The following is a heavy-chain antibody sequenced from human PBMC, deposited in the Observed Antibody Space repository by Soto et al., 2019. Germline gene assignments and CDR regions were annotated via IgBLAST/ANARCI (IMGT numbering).Heavy chain of an antibody. Sequence: GGSLRLSCAASGFTVSSNYMSWVRQAPGKGLEWVSVIYSGGSTYYADSVKGRFTISRDNSKNTLYLQMNSLRAEDTAVYYCARSPPGILTGYFDYWGQGTLVTVSS. D-gene: IGHD3-9*01. CDR2: IYSGGST. CDR3: ARSPPGILTGYFDY. CDR1: GFTVSSNY. V-gene: IGHV3-53*01. J-gene: IGHJ4*02.